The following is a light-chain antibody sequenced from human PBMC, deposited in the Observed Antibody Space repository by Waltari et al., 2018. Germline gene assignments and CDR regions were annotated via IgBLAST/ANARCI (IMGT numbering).Light chain of an antibody. CDR3: MQATQFPRT. CDR1: QSLVHENGNTY. J-gene: IGKJ1*01. V-gene: IGKV2-24*01. Sequence: DIVMTQTPLSSPVTLGQPASISCRSSQSLVHENGNTYLSWHQQRPGQPPRLLIYKISKRFSGVPDRFSGSGAGTDFTLKISRVEPEYVGVYYCMQATQFPRTFGQGTKVEIK. CDR2: KIS.